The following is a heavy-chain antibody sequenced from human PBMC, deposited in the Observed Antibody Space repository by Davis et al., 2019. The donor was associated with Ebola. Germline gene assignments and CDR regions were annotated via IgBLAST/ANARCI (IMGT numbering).Heavy chain of an antibody. CDR2: ISGSGGST. Sequence: GESLKISCAASGFTFSSYAMSWVRQAPGKGLEWVSAISGSGGSTYYADSVKGRFTISRDNSKNTLYLQMNSLRAEDTAVYYCAKGSVVASPFVHWGQGTLATVSS. D-gene: IGHD2-15*01. V-gene: IGHV3-23*01. J-gene: IGHJ4*02. CDR3: AKGSVVASPFVH. CDR1: GFTFSSYA.